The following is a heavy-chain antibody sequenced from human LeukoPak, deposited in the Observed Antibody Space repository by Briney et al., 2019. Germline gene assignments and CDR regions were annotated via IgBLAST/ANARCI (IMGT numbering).Heavy chain of an antibody. Sequence: SQTLSLTCAISGDSVSSNSAAWNWIRQSPSRGLEWLGRTYYRSKWYNDYAVSVKSRITNNPDTSKNQFSLQLNSVTPEDTAVYYCARALRGEWLLDYYYGMDVWGQGTTVTVSS. CDR2: TYYRSKWYN. J-gene: IGHJ6*02. D-gene: IGHD3-3*01. V-gene: IGHV6-1*01. CDR3: ARALRGEWLLDYYYGMDV. CDR1: GDSVSSNSAA.